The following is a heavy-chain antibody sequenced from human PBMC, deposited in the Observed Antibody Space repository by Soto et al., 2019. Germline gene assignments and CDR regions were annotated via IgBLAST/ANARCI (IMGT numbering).Heavy chain of an antibody. J-gene: IGHJ6*02. CDR1: GGSISSGGYY. Sequence: NPSETLSLTCTVSGGSISSGGYYWSWIRQHPGKGLERIGYIYYSGSTYYDPSLKSRVTISVDTSKNQFSLKLSSVTAADTAVYYCARSLFTIFGVVIPYYYYGMDVWGQGTTATVSS. V-gene: IGHV4-31*03. CDR2: IYYSGST. D-gene: IGHD3-3*01. CDR3: ARSLFTIFGVVIPYYYYGMDV.